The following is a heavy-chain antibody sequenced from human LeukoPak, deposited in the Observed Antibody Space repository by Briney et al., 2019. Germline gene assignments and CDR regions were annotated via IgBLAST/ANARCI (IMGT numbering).Heavy chain of an antibody. J-gene: IGHJ6*03. Sequence: SETLSLTCDVYGGSFSNYYWSWIRQPPGKGLEWIGYIYYSGSTNYNPSLKSRVTISVDTSKNQFSLKLSSVTAADTAVYYCARDYGDYGYYYYYMDVWGKGTTVTVSS. CDR1: GGSFSNYY. V-gene: IGHV4-59*12. D-gene: IGHD4-17*01. CDR2: IYYSGST. CDR3: ARDYGDYGYYYYYMDV.